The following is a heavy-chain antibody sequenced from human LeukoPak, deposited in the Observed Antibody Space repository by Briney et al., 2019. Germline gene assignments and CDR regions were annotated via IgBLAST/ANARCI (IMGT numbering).Heavy chain of an antibody. Sequence: SGGSLRLSCAASGFTFDDYGMHWVRQAPGKGLEWVSGISWNSGSIGYADSVEGRFTISRDNAKNSLYLQMNSLRAEDTALYYCAKAPRGNDDYFDYWGQGTLVTVSS. CDR3: AKAPRGNDDYFDY. CDR2: ISWNSGSI. J-gene: IGHJ4*02. CDR1: GFTFDDYG. V-gene: IGHV3-9*01. D-gene: IGHD3-16*01.